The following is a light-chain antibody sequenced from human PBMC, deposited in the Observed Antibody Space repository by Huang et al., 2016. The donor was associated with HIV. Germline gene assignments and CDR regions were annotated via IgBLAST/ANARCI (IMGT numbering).Light chain of an antibody. Sequence: IVLTQSPATLSWYPGERVTLSCRASQSVGNYIAWYQQPPGQSPKLLIYDTSNRAPGTPVRFSGSGSGTDFTLTISSLESEDFVVYYCQQRSSGVTFGGGTKVQVK. CDR2: DTS. J-gene: IGKJ4*01. CDR1: QSVGNY. CDR3: QQRSSGVT. V-gene: IGKV3-11*01.